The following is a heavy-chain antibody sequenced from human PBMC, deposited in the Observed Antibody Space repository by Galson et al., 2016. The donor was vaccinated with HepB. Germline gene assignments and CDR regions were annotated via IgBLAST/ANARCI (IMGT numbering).Heavy chain of an antibody. Sequence: TLSLTCTVSGDSISNDGNYWSWTRQHPGKGLEFIGYIYHSGSTYYNPSLRSRVTISVDTSENQFSLKPSAVTAADTAVYYGARYFDHWGQGILVTVSS. CDR2: IYHSGST. V-gene: IGHV4-31*03. CDR1: GDSISNDGNY. CDR3: ARYFDH. J-gene: IGHJ4*02.